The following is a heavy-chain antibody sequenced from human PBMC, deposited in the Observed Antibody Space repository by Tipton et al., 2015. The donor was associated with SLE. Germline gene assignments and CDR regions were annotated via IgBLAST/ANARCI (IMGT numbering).Heavy chain of an antibody. CDR3: AAGLLWFGECYY. Sequence: SLRLSCAASGFSFSGYAMHWVRQAPGKGLEWVAVISYDGSNKYYADSVKGRFTISRDNSKNTLYLQMNSLRAEDTAVYYCAAGLLWFGECYYWGQGALVTVSS. D-gene: IGHD3-10*01. J-gene: IGHJ4*02. CDR2: ISYDGSNK. V-gene: IGHV3-30*04. CDR1: GFSFSGYA.